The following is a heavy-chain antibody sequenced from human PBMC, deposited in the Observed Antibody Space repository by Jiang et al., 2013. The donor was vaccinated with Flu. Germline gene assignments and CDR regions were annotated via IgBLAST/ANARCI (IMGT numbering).Heavy chain of an antibody. J-gene: IGHJ5*02. CDR1: GFTFTDHY. CDR2: INLNSGGT. CDR3: ARDPVTGNGGTWFDP. Sequence: GAEVKKPGASVKVSCKASGFTFTDHYMHWVRQAPGQGLEWMGWINLNSGGTNYAQKFQGWVTMTRDTSISTAYMELRRLTSDDTAVYYCARDPVTGNGGTWFDPWGQGTLVTVSS. D-gene: IGHD6-19*01. V-gene: IGHV1-2*04.